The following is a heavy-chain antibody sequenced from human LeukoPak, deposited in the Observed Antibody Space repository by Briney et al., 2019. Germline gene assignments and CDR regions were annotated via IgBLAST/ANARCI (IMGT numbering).Heavy chain of an antibody. V-gene: IGHV4-39*07. J-gene: IGHJ4*02. CDR3: ARVRSSSLFDY. CDR1: GGSISSTNYY. Sequence: SETLSLTCTVSGGSISSTNYYWGWIRQPPGKGLKWIGEINHSGSTNYNPSLKSRVTISVDTSKNQFSLKLSSVTAADTAVYYCARVRSSSLFDYWGQGTLVTVSS. D-gene: IGHD6-13*01. CDR2: INHSGST.